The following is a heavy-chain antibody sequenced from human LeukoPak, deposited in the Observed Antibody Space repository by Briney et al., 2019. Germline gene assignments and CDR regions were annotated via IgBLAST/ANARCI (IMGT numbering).Heavy chain of an antibody. CDR1: GFIFSDYW. D-gene: IGHD1-26*01. V-gene: IGHV3-15*01. J-gene: IGHJ4*02. Sequence: GGSLRLSCAASGFIFSDYWMSWVRQAPGKGLEWVGRIKSKTDGETVDYAAPVKGRLTISRDDSKSTLYLQMNSLKTEDTAVYYCATQYSGSQNYWGQGTLVTVSS. CDR3: ATQYSGSQNY. CDR2: IKSKTDGETV.